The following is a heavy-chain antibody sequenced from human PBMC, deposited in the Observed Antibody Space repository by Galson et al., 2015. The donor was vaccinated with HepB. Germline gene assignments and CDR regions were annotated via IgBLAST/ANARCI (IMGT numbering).Heavy chain of an antibody. Sequence: SLRLSCAASGFTFSNAWMSWVRQAPGKGLEWVGRIKSKTDGGTTDYAAPVKGRFTISRDDSKNTLYLLMNSLKTEDTAVYYCTTALGYCSGGSCYYSGGRIDYWGQGTLVTVSS. CDR3: TTALGYCSGGSCYYSGGRIDY. V-gene: IGHV3-15*01. CDR1: GFTFSNAW. CDR2: IKSKTDGGTT. J-gene: IGHJ4*02. D-gene: IGHD2-15*01.